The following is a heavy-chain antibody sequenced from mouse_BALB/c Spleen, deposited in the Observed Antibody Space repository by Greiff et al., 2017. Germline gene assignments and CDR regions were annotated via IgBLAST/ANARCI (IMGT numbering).Heavy chain of an antibody. CDR1: GFTFSSFG. CDR2: ISSGSSTI. CDR3: ARSSYYYGSSYLYAMDY. Sequence: DVQLVESGGGLVQPGGSRKLSCAASGFTFSSFGMHWVRQAPEKGLEWVAYISSGSSTIYYADTVKGRFTISRDNPKNTLFLQMTSLRSEDTAMYYCARSSYYYGSSYLYAMDYWGQGTSVTVSS. D-gene: IGHD1-1*01. J-gene: IGHJ4*01. V-gene: IGHV5-17*02.